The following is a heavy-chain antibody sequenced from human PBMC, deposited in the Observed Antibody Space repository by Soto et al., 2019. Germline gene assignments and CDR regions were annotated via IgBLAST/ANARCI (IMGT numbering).Heavy chain of an antibody. CDR3: ARRGGGVVLAATTPFDY. CDR2: IYHSGST. D-gene: IGHD2-15*01. J-gene: IGHJ4*02. CDR1: RGSITTANW. Sequence: QVPLQESGPRLVRPSGTLSLTCNVSRGSITTANWWNWVRQPPGRGLEWIGEIYHSGSTNYNLSPKSRVTLAVDKSKNPFSPTLSSVTAADTAIYYCARRGGGVVLAATTPFDYWGQGILVTVSS. V-gene: IGHV4-4*02.